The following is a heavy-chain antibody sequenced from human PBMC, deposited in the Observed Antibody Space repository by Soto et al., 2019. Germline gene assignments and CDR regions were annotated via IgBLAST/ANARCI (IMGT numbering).Heavy chain of an antibody. V-gene: IGHV4-59*01. D-gene: IGHD2-2*01. CDR1: GGSISSYY. J-gene: IGHJ3*02. CDR3: ARGPIVVVPAATHPLDTHDAFDI. CDR2: IYYSGST. Sequence: QVQLQESGPGLVKPSETLSLTCTVSGGSISSYYWSWIRQPPGKGLEWIGYIYYSGSTNYNPSLKSRVTISVDTSKNQFSLKLSSVPAADTAVYYCARGPIVVVPAATHPLDTHDAFDIWGQGTMVTVSS.